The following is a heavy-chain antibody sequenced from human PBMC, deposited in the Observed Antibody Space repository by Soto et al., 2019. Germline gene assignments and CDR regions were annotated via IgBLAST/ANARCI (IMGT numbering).Heavy chain of an antibody. CDR3: AKSPNFYCSSYHCYKYYFDY. V-gene: IGHV3-30*18. Sequence: GGSLRLSCAASGFTFNTFGMHWVRQAPGKGLEWVAVISYDGSDKYYSDSVRGRFTISRDNSMNTLYLQMNSLRTEDTAVYYCAKSPNFYCSSYHCYKYYFDYWGQGTLVTVSS. CDR2: ISYDGSDK. D-gene: IGHD2-2*01. J-gene: IGHJ4*02. CDR1: GFTFNTFG.